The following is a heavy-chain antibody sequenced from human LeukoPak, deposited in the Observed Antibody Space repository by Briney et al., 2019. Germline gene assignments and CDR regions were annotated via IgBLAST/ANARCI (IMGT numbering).Heavy chain of an antibody. CDR2: INPNSGGT. D-gene: IGHD3-22*01. Sequence: ASVKVSCKASGYTFTGYYMHWVRQAPGQGLEWMGWINPNSGGTNYAQKFQGRVTMTRDTSISTAYMELSRPRSDDTAVYYCAREDYYDSSGYYPNWFDPWGQGTLVTVSS. V-gene: IGHV1-2*02. CDR1: GYTFTGYY. J-gene: IGHJ5*02. CDR3: AREDYYDSSGYYPNWFDP.